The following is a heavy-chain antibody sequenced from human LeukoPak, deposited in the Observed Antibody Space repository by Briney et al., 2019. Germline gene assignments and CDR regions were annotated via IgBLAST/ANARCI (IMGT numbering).Heavy chain of an antibody. Sequence: GGSLRLSCAASGFTFDDYAMHWVRQAPGKGLEWVSGISWNSGSIGYADSVKGRFTISRDNAKNSLYLQMNSLRAEDTALYYCAKALWSGELLSQNPLDYWGQGTLVTVSS. CDR3: AKALWSGELLSQNPLDY. CDR1: GFTFDDYA. V-gene: IGHV3-9*01. D-gene: IGHD3-10*01. J-gene: IGHJ4*02. CDR2: ISWNSGSI.